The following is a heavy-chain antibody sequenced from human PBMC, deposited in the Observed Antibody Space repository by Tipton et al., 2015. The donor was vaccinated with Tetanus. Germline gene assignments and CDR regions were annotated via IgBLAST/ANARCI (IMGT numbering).Heavy chain of an antibody. Sequence: QSGPEVKKPGTTVRVSCTVSGFYLSNYGVSWVRQAPGQGLEWVAWISGYSGSTKFAERFQGRVTMTRDSSISTVYMELSRLRSDDTAVYYCARDAGPAGGGSFDYWGQGTLVTVSS. CDR2: ISGYSGST. D-gene: IGHD3-16*01. CDR1: GFYLSNYG. V-gene: IGHV1-18*01. CDR3: ARDAGPAGGGSFDY. J-gene: IGHJ4*02.